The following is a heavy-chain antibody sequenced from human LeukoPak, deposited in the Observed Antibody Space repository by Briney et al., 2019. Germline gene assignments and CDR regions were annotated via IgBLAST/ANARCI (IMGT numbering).Heavy chain of an antibody. D-gene: IGHD3-16*01. CDR3: ARLAYDYVWGSPPYYFDY. CDR2: IYHSGST. CDR1: GDSLTSSSHY. Sequence: SETLSLTCTVSGDSLTSSSHYWGWIRQPPGKGLEWIGSIYHSGSTNYNPSLKSRVTISVDKSKNQFSLKLSSVTAADTAVYYCARLAYDYVWGSPPYYFDYWGQGTLVTVSS. V-gene: IGHV4-39*07. J-gene: IGHJ4*02.